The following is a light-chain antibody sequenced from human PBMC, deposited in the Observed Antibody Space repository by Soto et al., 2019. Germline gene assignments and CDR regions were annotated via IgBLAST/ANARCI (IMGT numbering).Light chain of an antibody. Sequence: DIQMTQSPSTLSASVGDRVTITYRASQTISSWLAWYQQKPGTAPQLLIYKASTLTSGDPSRFSGSGCGTGFTLAIRSLQPDDFATYYYQQYYYYSYTCGQGTKVEIK. V-gene: IGKV1-5*03. CDR2: KAS. CDR3: QQYYYYSYT. CDR1: QTISSW. J-gene: IGKJ2*01.